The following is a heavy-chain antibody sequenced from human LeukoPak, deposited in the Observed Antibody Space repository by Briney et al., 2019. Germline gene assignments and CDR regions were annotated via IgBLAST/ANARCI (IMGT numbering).Heavy chain of an antibody. D-gene: IGHD3/OR15-3a*01. CDR2: IYHSGST. CDR3: ARVDADYFDY. V-gene: IGHV4-38-2*02. J-gene: IGHJ4*02. Sequence: SETLSLTCPVSGSSISSGYYWGWIRQPPGKGLEWIGSIYHSGSTYYNPSLKSRVTISVDTSKNQFSLKLSSVTAADTAVYYCARVDADYFDYWGQGTLVTVSS. CDR1: GSSISSGYY.